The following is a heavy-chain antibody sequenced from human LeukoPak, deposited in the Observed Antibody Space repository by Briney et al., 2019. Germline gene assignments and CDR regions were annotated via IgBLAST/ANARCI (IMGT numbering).Heavy chain of an antibody. Sequence: GESLKIPCKGSGYSFTDYWIAWVRQMPGKGLEWMGIIYPGDSETRYSPSFQGQVTISADKSISTAYLQWSSLKASDTAMYYCTRIGIRGAIYYYYYMDVWGKGTTVTISS. CDR3: TRIGIRGAIYYYYYMDV. J-gene: IGHJ6*03. CDR1: GYSFTDYW. V-gene: IGHV5-51*01. CDR2: IYPGDSET. D-gene: IGHD3-10*01.